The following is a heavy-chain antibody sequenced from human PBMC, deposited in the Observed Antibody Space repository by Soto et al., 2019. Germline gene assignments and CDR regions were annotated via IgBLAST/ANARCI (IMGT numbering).Heavy chain of an antibody. D-gene: IGHD1-1*01. V-gene: IGHV3-66*01. CDR1: GFTVSSNY. CDR3: AREKVLSPAGLDRGYMDV. CDR2: IYSGGSA. J-gene: IGHJ6*03. Sequence: EVQLVESGGGLVQPGGSLRLSCAASGFTVSSNYMSWVRQAPGKGLEWVSVIYSGGSAYYADSVKGRFTISRDNSKNTLYLQMNSLRAEDTAVYYCAREKVLSPAGLDRGYMDVWGKGTTVTVSS.